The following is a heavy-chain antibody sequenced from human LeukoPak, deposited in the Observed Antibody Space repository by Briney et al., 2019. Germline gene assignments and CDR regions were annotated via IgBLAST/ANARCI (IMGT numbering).Heavy chain of an antibody. Sequence: SETLSLTCAVYGGSISSYYWSWIRQPPGKGLEWIGYIYYSGSTNYNPSLKSRVTISVDTSKNQFSLKLSSVTAADTAVYYCARLGTSGYWLTGAFDIWGQGTMVTVSS. CDR2: IYYSGST. CDR3: ARLGTSGYWLTGAFDI. V-gene: IGHV4-59*01. D-gene: IGHD3-22*01. CDR1: GGSISSYY. J-gene: IGHJ3*02.